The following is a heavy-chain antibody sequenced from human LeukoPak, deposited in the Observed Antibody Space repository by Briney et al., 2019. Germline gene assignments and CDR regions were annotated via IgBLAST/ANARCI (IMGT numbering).Heavy chain of an antibody. CDR1: GGSFSSSSYY. Sequence: SETLSLTCAVYGGSFSSSSYYWGWIRQPPGKGLEWIGSIYYSGSTHYNPSLKSRVTISVDTSKNQFSLKLSSVTAADTAVYYCVRLASGLIDYWGQGTLVTVSS. CDR3: VRLASGLIDY. D-gene: IGHD6-19*01. J-gene: IGHJ4*02. CDR2: IYYSGST. V-gene: IGHV4-39*01.